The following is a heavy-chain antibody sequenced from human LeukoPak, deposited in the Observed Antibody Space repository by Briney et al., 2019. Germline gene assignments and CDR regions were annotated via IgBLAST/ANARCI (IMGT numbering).Heavy chain of an antibody. CDR1: RGSVNSNSYY. V-gene: IGHV4-39*07. CDR3: ARDHEVSSSSFDY. CDR2: IYYSGNT. Sequence: PSETLSLTCTVSRGSVNSNSYYWGWIRQPPGKGLEWIGTIYYSGNTYYNPSLESRVTISVDTSKNQFSLKLTSVTAADTVVYYCARDHEVSSSSFDYWGQGTLVTVSS. J-gene: IGHJ4*02. D-gene: IGHD6-6*01.